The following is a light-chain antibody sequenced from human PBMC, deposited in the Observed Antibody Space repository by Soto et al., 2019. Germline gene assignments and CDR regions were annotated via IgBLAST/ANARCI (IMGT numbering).Light chain of an antibody. CDR2: GAS. V-gene: IGKV3-20*01. J-gene: IGKJ4*01. CDR3: QQYGSATQLT. Sequence: EFGLTQSPGTLSLSPGEIATLSCRASQSVSSSFFAWYQQKPGQAPRILIYGASTRATGIPDRFSGSGSGTNFTPTTSRLEPEDFAVYNCQQYGSATQLTFGGGTNVEIK. CDR1: QSVSSSF.